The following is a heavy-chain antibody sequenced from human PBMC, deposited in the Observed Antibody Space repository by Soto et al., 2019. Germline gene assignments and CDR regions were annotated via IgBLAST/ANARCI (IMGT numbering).Heavy chain of an antibody. D-gene: IGHD6-13*01. J-gene: IGHJ4*02. Sequence: GGSLRLSCAASGFTFSSYRMNWVRQAPGKGLEWISYISSSSSTIDYADSVKGRFTISRDNAKNSLYLQMNSLRVEDTAVYYCARGGSSWSGDYWGQGTLVNVSS. CDR2: ISSSSSTI. CDR1: GFTFSSYR. V-gene: IGHV3-48*01. CDR3: ARGGSSWSGDY.